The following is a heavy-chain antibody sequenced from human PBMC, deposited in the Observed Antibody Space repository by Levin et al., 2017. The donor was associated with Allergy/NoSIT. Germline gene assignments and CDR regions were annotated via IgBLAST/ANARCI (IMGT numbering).Heavy chain of an antibody. Sequence: GGSLRLSCAVSGFTLRTSGMHWVRQAPGKGLEWVAVTSYAGSNNYYADSVKGRFTISRDNSKNTLSLQMNSLTAEDTAVYYCAIGGSFLGGSYYDGQLDFWGRGTLVTVSP. CDR3: AIGGSFLGGSYYDGQLDF. D-gene: IGHD3-22*01. CDR1: GFTLRTSG. J-gene: IGHJ2*01. V-gene: IGHV3-30*03. CDR2: TSYAGSNN.